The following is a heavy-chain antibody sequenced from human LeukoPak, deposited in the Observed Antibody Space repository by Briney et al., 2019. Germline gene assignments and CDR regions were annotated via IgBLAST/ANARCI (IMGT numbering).Heavy chain of an antibody. Sequence: ASVKVSCKASGYTFTSYGISWVRQAPGQGLEWMGWISAYNGNTNYAQKLQGRVTMTTDTSTSTAYMELRSLRSDDTAVYYCARDIVATIRRVYYYDSSGYRPRGDAFDIWGQGTMVTVSS. V-gene: IGHV1-18*01. CDR1: GYTFTSYG. CDR3: ARDIVATIRRVYYYDSSGYRPRGDAFDI. CDR2: ISAYNGNT. J-gene: IGHJ3*02. D-gene: IGHD3-22*01.